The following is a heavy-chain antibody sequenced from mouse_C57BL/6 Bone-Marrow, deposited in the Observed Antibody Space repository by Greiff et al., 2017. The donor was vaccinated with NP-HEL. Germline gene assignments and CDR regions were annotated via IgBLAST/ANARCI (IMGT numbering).Heavy chain of an antibody. CDR3: ARAYYYGSSLYYFDY. D-gene: IGHD1-1*01. CDR1: GYTFTSYW. J-gene: IGHJ2*01. Sequence: QVQLQQSGAELAKPGASVKLSCKASGYTFTSYWMHWVKQRPGQGLEWIGYINPSSGYTKYNQKFKDKAKLTADKSSSTAYMQLSSLTYEDSAFYSCARAYYYGSSLYYFDYWGQGTTLTVSS. V-gene: IGHV1-7*01. CDR2: INPSSGYT.